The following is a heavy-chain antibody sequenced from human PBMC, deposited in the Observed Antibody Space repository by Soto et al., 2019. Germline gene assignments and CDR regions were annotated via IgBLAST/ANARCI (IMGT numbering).Heavy chain of an antibody. J-gene: IGHJ3*01. Sequence: SETLSLTCAVSGFFISSGNYWGWIRKPPGKGLEWIGSIFHGGNTYYNPSLRSRVTISVDMSKNQFSLKLNSVTAADTAVYYCARARWYDAFDVWGQGTVVTVSS. CDR2: IFHGGNT. V-gene: IGHV4-38-2*01. CDR3: ARARWYDAFDV. CDR1: GFFISSGNY. D-gene: IGHD2-15*01.